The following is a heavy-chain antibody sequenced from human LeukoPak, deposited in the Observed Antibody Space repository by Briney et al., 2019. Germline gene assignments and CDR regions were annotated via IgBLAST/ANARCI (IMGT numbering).Heavy chain of an antibody. D-gene: IGHD5-24*01. CDR3: ARDRTGHNPGDY. Sequence: GGSLRLSCTASGFIFSSYGMHWVRQAPGKGLEWVAVISYDGSNKYYADSVKGRFTISRDNSKNTLYVQMNSLRAEDTAVYYCARDRTGHNPGDYWGQGTLVTVSA. J-gene: IGHJ4*02. CDR2: ISYDGSNK. CDR1: GFIFSSYG. V-gene: IGHV3-30*03.